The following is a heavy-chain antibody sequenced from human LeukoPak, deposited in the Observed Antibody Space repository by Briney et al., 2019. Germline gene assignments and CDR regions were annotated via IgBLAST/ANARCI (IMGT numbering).Heavy chain of an antibody. Sequence: ASVKVSCKASGGTFSSYAISWVRQAPGQGLEWMGGIIPIFGTANYAQKFQGRVTITADKSTSTAYMELSSLRSEDTAVYYCAREFSVDLWELRLQGSQDAFDIWGQGTMVTVSS. D-gene: IGHD1-26*01. CDR2: IIPIFGTA. CDR1: GGTFSSYA. CDR3: AREFSVDLWELRLQGSQDAFDI. V-gene: IGHV1-69*06. J-gene: IGHJ3*02.